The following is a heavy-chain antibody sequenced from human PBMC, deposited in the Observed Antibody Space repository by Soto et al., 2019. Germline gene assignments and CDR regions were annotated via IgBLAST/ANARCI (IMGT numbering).Heavy chain of an antibody. CDR3: AKDATYYYGSGSYPPQFDY. Sequence: EVQLVESGGGLVQPGRSLRLSCAASGFTFDDYAMHWVRQAPGKGLEWVSGISWNSGSIGYADSVKGRFTISRDNAKNSLYLQMNSLRAEDTALYYCAKDATYYYGSGSYPPQFDYWGQGTLVTVSS. CDR1: GFTFDDYA. J-gene: IGHJ4*02. V-gene: IGHV3-9*01. CDR2: ISWNSGSI. D-gene: IGHD3-10*01.